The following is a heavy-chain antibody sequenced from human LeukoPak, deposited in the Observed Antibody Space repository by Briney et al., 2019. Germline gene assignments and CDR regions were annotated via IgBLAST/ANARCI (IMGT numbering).Heavy chain of an antibody. D-gene: IGHD3-22*01. CDR1: GYSISSGYY. CDR2: IYHSGST. V-gene: IGHV4-38-2*02. Sequence: PSETLSLTCTVSGYSISSGYYWGWIRQLPGKGLEWIGSIYHSGSTYYNPSLKSRVTISVDTSKNQFSLKLSSVTAADTAVYYCARGHYYDSSGYYPYFDYWGQGTLVTVSS. CDR3: ARGHYYDSSGYYPYFDY. J-gene: IGHJ4*02.